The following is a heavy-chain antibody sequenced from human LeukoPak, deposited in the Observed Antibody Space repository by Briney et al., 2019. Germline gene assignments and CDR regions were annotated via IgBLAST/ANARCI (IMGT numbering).Heavy chain of an antibody. CDR3: ARASTYYYDSSGYYPHYDY. Sequence: ASVKVSCKASAYTFTNYYIHWVRQAPGQGLEWLGIINPSGGTTSYAQKFQGRVTMTRDTSTSTVYMELSSLRSEDTAVYYCARASTYYYDSSGYYPHYDYWGQGTLVTVSS. CDR1: AYTFTNYY. V-gene: IGHV1-46*01. D-gene: IGHD3-22*01. J-gene: IGHJ4*02. CDR2: INPSGGTT.